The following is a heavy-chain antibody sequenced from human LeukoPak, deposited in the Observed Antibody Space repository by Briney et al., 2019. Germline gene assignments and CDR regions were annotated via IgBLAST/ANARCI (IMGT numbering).Heavy chain of an antibody. Sequence: GGSLRLSCAASGFKFDNYAMHWVRQAPGKGLEGVSSISWNSDIIAYADSVKGRFTISRDNAKNSLYLQMNSLKAEDTALYYCAKDIGPLTYHYDTSGYSGAFDYWGQGTLVTVSS. CDR3: AKDIGPLTYHYDTSGYSGAFDY. CDR2: ISWNSDII. CDR1: GFKFDNYA. J-gene: IGHJ4*02. V-gene: IGHV3-9*01. D-gene: IGHD3-22*01.